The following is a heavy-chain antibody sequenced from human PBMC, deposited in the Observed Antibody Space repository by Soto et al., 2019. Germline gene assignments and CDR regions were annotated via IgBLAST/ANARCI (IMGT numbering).Heavy chain of an antibody. CDR2: ISYDGSNK. CDR3: AKEDTARNWFDP. V-gene: IGHV3-30*18. CDR1: GFTFSSYG. D-gene: IGHD5-18*01. Sequence: GGSLRLSCAASGFTFSSYGMHWVRQAPGKGLEWVAVISYDGSNKYYADSVKGRFTISRDNSKNTLYLQMNSLRAEDTAVYYCAKEDTARNWFDPWGQGTLVTVSS. J-gene: IGHJ5*02.